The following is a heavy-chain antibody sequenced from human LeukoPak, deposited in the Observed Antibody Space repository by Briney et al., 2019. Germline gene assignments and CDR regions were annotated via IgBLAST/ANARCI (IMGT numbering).Heavy chain of an antibody. CDR1: GGSISSYY. CDR3: TRGSIAYYYMDV. V-gene: IGHV4-4*07. D-gene: IGHD3-22*01. J-gene: IGHJ6*03. CDR2: IFTSGST. Sequence: SETLSLTCTVSGGSISSYYWSWIRQPAGKGLEWIGRIFTSGSTNYNPSLKSRVTISVDTSKNQFSLKLSSVTAADTAVYYCTRGSIAYYYMDVWGKGTTVTISS.